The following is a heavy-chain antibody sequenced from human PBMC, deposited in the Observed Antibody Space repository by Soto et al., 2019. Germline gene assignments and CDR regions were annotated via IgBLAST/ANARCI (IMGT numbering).Heavy chain of an antibody. CDR3: GRGQSIAGAGFHPSGGRAV. CDR2: MNPNSGNT. V-gene: IGHV1-8*01. Sequence: ASVKVSCKASGYTFTSYDINWVRQATGQGLEWMGWMNPNSGNTGYAQKFQGRVTMTRNTSISTAYMELSSLRSEDTAVYYCGRGQSIAGAGFHPSGGRAVGAQGPRVTFPS. J-gene: IGHJ6*02. D-gene: IGHD6-19*01. CDR1: GYTFTSYD.